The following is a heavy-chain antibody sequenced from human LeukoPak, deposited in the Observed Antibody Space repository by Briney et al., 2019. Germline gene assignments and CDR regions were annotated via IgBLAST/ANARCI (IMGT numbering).Heavy chain of an antibody. CDR2: IYYSGST. Sequence: SETLSLTCTVSGGSISSYYWSWIRQPPGKGLEWIGYIYYSGSTNYNPSLKSRVTISVDTSKNQFSLKLSSVTAADTAVYYCASSPYTVTTLHYYYGMDVWGQGTTVTVSS. CDR1: GGSISSYY. J-gene: IGHJ6*02. D-gene: IGHD4-17*01. CDR3: ASSPYTVTTLHYYYGMDV. V-gene: IGHV4-59*08.